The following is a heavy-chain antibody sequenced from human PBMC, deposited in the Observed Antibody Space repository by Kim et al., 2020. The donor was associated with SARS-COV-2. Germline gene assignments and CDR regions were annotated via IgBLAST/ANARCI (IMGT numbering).Heavy chain of an antibody. CDR2: ISYDGSNK. CDR1: GFTFSSYA. V-gene: IGHV3-30*04. CDR3: ARDPGLRLGELSPPFDY. Sequence: GGSLRLSCAASGFTFSSYAMHWVRQAPGKGLEWVAVISYDGSNKYYADSVKGRFTISRDNSKNTLYLQMNSLRADDTAVYYCARDPGLRLGELSPPFDYWGQGTLVTVSS. J-gene: IGHJ4*02. D-gene: IGHD3-16*02.